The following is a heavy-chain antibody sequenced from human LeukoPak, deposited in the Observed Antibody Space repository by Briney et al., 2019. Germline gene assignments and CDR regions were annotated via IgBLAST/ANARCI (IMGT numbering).Heavy chain of an antibody. CDR2: ISSSGSTI. Sequence: GGSLRLSCAASGFTFSSYEMNWVRQAPGKGLEWVSYISSSGSTIYYADSVKGRFTISRDNAKNSLYLQMNSLRDEDTAVYYCAREAVLSAANYYYYGMDVWGQGTTVTVSS. J-gene: IGHJ6*02. V-gene: IGHV3-48*03. D-gene: IGHD2-2*01. CDR1: GFTFSSYE. CDR3: AREAVLSAANYYYYGMDV.